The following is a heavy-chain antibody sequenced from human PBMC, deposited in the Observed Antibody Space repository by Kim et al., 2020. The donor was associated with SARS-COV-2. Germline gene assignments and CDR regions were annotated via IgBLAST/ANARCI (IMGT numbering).Heavy chain of an antibody. D-gene: IGHD1-26*01. CDR1: GGSISSYY. J-gene: IGHJ5*02. CDR3: ARHGGELLNSHNWFDP. V-gene: IGHV4-59*08. CDR2: IYYSGST. Sequence: SETLSLTCTVSGGSISSYYWSWIRQPPGKGLEWIGYIYYSGSTNYNPSLKSRVHISVDTSKNQFSLKLSSVTATDTAVYYCARHGGELLNSHNWFDPWGQGTLVTVSS.